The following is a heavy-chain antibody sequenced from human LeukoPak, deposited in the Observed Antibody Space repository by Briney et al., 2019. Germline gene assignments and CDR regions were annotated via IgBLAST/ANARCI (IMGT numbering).Heavy chain of an antibody. CDR3: ARQKCTSASCLTKNAFDI. V-gene: IGHV4-4*09. D-gene: IGHD2-2*01. J-gene: IGHJ3*02. Sequence: ASETLSLTCTVSGSISGYYWSWIRQPPGKGLEWIGYIYTSASTNYNPSLESRVTISVDTSKNQFSLDLSSVTAADTAVYYCARQKCTSASCLTKNAFDIWGQGTMVTVSS. CDR2: IYTSAST. CDR1: GSISGYY.